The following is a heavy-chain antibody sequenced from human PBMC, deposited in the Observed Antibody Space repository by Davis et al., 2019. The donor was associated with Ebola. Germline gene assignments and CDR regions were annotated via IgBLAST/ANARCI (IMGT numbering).Heavy chain of an antibody. V-gene: IGHV1-69*06. CDR2: IIPIFGAA. CDR1: GGTFTSHG. D-gene: IGHD3-22*01. J-gene: IGHJ6*02. CDR3: ATASSDYHYYYAMDV. Sequence: SVKVSCKAPGGTFTSHGISWVRQAPGQGLEWMGGIIPIFGAANYAQKFQGRVTITADKSTDTGYMELKSLRSEDTAVYYCATASSDYHYYYAMDVWGQGTTVTVSS.